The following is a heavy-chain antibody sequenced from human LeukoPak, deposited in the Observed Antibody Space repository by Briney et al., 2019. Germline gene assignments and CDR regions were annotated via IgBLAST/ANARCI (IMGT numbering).Heavy chain of an antibody. J-gene: IGHJ5*02. CDR3: TREASEYYYDSSLRGFDP. CDR2: IRRKAYGGPT. D-gene: IGHD3-22*01. Sequence: GGSLRVPCQPSGLTFGDCAIIGFGQAPGRGRGGVDFIRRKAYGGPTEYAASGKGRFTISRDDSKSIAYLQMNSLKTEDTAVYYCTREASEYYYDSSLRGFDPWGQGTLVTVSS. CDR1: GLTFGDCA. V-gene: IGHV3-49*03.